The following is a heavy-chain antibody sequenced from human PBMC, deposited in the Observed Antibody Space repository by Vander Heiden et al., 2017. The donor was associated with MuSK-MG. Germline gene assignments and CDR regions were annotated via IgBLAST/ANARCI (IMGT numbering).Heavy chain of an antibody. CDR2: ISSSGTYM. CDR3: ARDRGDRSAFDI. J-gene: IGHJ3*02. CDR1: GVPFSSYA. Sequence: EVQLLESGGGLVQPGGSLRLSCAASGVPFSSYAMSWVRQAPGKGLVWVSSISSSGTYMYYADSVKGRSTISRDDARRSLYLQLNSLRVEDTAVYYCARDRGDRSAFDIWGQGTLVTVSS. D-gene: IGHD3-10*01. V-gene: IGHV3-21*01.